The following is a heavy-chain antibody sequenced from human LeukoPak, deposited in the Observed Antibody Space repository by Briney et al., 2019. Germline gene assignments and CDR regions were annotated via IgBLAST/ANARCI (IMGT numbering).Heavy chain of an antibody. CDR2: INPNSGDT. V-gene: IGHV1-2*02. J-gene: IGHJ6*04. CDR1: GYIFTDYY. D-gene: IGHD4-17*01. Sequence: ASVKVSCKASGYIFTDYYMHWVRQAPGQGLEWMGWINPNSGDTNFAQKFQGRVTMTRDTSINTAYMQLSGLTSDDTAVYYCAKDRYGDHVYYAMDVWGKGTTVTVSS. CDR3: AKDRYGDHVYYAMDV.